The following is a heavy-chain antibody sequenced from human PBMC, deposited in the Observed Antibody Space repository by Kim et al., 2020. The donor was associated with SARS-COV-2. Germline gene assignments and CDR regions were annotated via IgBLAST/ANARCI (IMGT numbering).Heavy chain of an antibody. CDR3: ARRGFATAAGLGY. J-gene: IGHJ4*02. D-gene: IGHD6-13*01. Sequence: SETLSLTCTVSGGSISSSSYYWGWIRQPPGKGLEWIGSIYYSGSTYYNPSLKSRVTISVDTSKNQFSLKLSSVTAADTAVYYCARRGFATAAGLGYWGQG. V-gene: IGHV4-39*01. CDR2: IYYSGST. CDR1: GGSISSSSYY.